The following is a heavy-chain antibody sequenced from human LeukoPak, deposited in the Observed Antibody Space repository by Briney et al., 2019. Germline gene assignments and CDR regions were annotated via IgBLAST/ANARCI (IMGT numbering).Heavy chain of an antibody. J-gene: IGHJ4*02. V-gene: IGHV3-74*01. CDR3: ARGGDIVVVPAAMGWSGYYFDY. CDR1: GFTFSSYW. CDR2: YNSDGSST. D-gene: IGHD2-2*01. Sequence: GGSLRLSCAASGFTFSSYWMHWVRQAPGKGLVWVSRYNSDGSSTSYADSVKGRFTISRDNAKNTLYLQMNSLRAEDTAVYYCARGGDIVVVPAAMGWSGYYFDYWGQGTLVTVSS.